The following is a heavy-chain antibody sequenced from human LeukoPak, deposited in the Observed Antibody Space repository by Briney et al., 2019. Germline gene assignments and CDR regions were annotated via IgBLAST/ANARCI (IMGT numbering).Heavy chain of an antibody. V-gene: IGHV3-9*01. CDR3: AKDAGAANLFGWFDP. Sequence: PGGSLRLSCAASGFTFDDYAMHWVRQAPGKGLEWDSGISWNSGSIGYADSVKGRFTISRDNAKNSLYLQMNNLRAEDTALYYCAKDAGAANLFGWFDPWGQGTLVTVSS. CDR2: ISWNSGSI. CDR1: GFTFDDYA. D-gene: IGHD2-15*01. J-gene: IGHJ5*02.